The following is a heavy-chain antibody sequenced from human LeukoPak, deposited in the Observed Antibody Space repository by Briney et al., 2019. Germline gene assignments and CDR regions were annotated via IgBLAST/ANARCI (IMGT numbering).Heavy chain of an antibody. Sequence: VASVKVSCKASGYTFTNYDINWVRQATGQGLEWMGWMHPNSGNTGYAQKFQGRVTMTRNTSISTAYMELSSLRSEDTAVYYCTRTGLVTTAFDPWGQGTLVTVSS. J-gene: IGHJ5*02. V-gene: IGHV1-8*01. CDR3: TRTGLVTTAFDP. D-gene: IGHD4-11*01. CDR1: GYTFTNYD. CDR2: MHPNSGNT.